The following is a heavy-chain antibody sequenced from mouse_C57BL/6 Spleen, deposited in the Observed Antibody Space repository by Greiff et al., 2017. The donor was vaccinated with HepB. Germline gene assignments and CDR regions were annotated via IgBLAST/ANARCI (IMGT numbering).Heavy chain of an antibody. V-gene: IGHV3-6*01. CDR2: ISYDGSN. CDR3: ARDPVAMDY. CDR1: GYSITSGYY. Sequence: EVQLQESGPGLVKPSQSLSLTCSVTGYSITSGYYWNWIRQFPGNKLEWMGYISYDGSNNYNPSLKNRISITRETSKNQFFLKLNSVTTEDTATYYCARDPVAMDYWGQGTAVTVSS. J-gene: IGHJ4*01.